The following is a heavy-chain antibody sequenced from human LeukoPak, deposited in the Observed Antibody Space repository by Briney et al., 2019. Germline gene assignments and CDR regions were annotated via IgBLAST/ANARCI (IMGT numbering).Heavy chain of an antibody. CDR2: INSDGRRT. J-gene: IGHJ3*02. D-gene: IGHD2-21*02. V-gene: IGHV3-74*01. CDR3: ARLIVTAWYDAFDI. CDR1: GFTFSSYS. Sequence: PGGSLRLSCAASGFTFSSYSMNWVRQAPGKGLVWVSRINSDGRRTNYADSAKGRFTISRDNAKNTMYLQMNSLRAEDTAVYYCARLIVTAWYDAFDIWGQGTLVTVSS.